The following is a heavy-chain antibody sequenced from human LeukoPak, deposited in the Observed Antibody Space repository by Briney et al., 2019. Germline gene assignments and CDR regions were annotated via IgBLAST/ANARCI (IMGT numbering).Heavy chain of an antibody. D-gene: IGHD6-19*01. CDR2: ISYDGSNK. CDR3: ARRLGYSSGRKGAYYFDY. Sequence: LSGGSLRLSCAASGFTFSSYAMHWVRQAPGKGLEWVAVISYDGSNKYYADSVKGRFTISRDNSKNTLYLQMNSLRAEDTAVYYCARRLGYSSGRKGAYYFDYWGQGTLVTVSS. CDR1: GFTFSSYA. J-gene: IGHJ4*02. V-gene: IGHV3-30-3*01.